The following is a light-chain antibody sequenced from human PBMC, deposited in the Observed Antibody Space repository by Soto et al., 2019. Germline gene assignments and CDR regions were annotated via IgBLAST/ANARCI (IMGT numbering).Light chain of an antibody. Sequence: DVVMTQSALSLPVTLGQSASISCGSSQGLVYSAGNTYLSCFQQRPGQSPRRXXYKVSDRDSGVPDRFSGSGSGTDFALKISRVEAEDVGVYYCMQGTHRPTTFGQGTRLEN. V-gene: IGKV2-30*01. J-gene: IGKJ5*01. CDR3: MQGTHRPTT. CDR1: QGLVYSAGNTY. CDR2: KVS.